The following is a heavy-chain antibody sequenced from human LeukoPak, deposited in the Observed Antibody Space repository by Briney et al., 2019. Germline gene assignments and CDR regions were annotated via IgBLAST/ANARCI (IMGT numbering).Heavy chain of an antibody. J-gene: IGHJ4*02. Sequence: GESLKISCKGSGYSFTSYWIGWVRQMPGKGLEWVGIIFPGDSDTRYGPSFQGQVTISADKSISAAYLQWSSLKASDTAMYFCARRPCSSISCFFDYWGQGTLVTVSS. CDR2: IFPGDSDT. D-gene: IGHD2-2*01. CDR3: ARRPCSSISCFFDY. V-gene: IGHV5-51*01. CDR1: GYSFTSYW.